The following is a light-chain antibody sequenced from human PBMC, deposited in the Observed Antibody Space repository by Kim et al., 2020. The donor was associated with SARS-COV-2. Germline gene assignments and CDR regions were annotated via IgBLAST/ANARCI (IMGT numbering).Light chain of an antibody. CDR3: QQYNSYPLT. CDR2: TAS. J-gene: IGKJ4*01. CDR1: QNINRW. Sequence: DIQMTQSPSTLSTSIGDRVTITCRASQNINRWLAWYQQKPGKAPSLLIYTASTLNGAVPSRFSGSGSGTEFTLTISSLQSDDFATYYCQQYNSYPLTFGGGTKVDIK. V-gene: IGKV1-5*03.